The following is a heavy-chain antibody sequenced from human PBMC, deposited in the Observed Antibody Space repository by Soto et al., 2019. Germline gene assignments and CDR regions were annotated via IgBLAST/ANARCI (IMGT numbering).Heavy chain of an antibody. CDR3: ARTNGPTITSGYFCYAMDV. Sequence: GESLKISCKGSGYSLNTDWIAWVRQVPGKGLEWMGIIYLGDSDTRYSPSFQGQVTISGDKSITTAYLQWSSLKASDTAIYYCARTNGPTITSGYFCYAMDVWGQGTTVTVSS. D-gene: IGHD4-4*01. J-gene: IGHJ6*02. CDR1: GYSLNTDW. CDR2: IYLGDSDT. V-gene: IGHV5-51*01.